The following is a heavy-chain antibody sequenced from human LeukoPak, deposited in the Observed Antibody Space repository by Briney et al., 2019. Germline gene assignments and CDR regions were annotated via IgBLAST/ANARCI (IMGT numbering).Heavy chain of an antibody. V-gene: IGHV3-33*01. Sequence: GGSLRLSCAASGFTFSSYGMHWVRQAPGKGLEWVAVIWYDGSNKYYADSVKGRFTISRDNSKNTLYLQMNSLRAEDTAVYYCASSNGVFGESSFDYWGQGTLVTVSS. D-gene: IGHD3-10*01. CDR2: IWYDGSNK. CDR1: GFTFSSYG. J-gene: IGHJ4*02. CDR3: ASSNGVFGESSFDY.